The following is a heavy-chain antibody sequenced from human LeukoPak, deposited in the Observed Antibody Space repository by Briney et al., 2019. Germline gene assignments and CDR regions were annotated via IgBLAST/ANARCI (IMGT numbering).Heavy chain of an antibody. CDR1: GYTFTSYD. CDR2: INPNSGGT. V-gene: IGHV1-2*02. CDR3: ASGTLGVLEWLNL. J-gene: IGHJ4*02. D-gene: IGHD3-3*01. Sequence: GASVKVSCKASGYTFTSYDINWVRQATGQGLEWMGWINPNSGGTNYAQKFQGRVTMTRDTSISTAYMELSRLRSDDMAVYCCASGTLGVLEWLNLWGQGTLVTVSS.